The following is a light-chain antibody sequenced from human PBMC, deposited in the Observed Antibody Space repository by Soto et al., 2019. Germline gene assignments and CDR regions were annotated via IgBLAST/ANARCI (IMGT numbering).Light chain of an antibody. V-gene: IGKV1-5*01. CDR2: DAS. Sequence: DIQMTQSPSTLSASVGDRVTITCRASQSISSWLAWYQQKPGKAPKLLIYDASSLESGVPSRFSGSGSGTEFTLTISSLQPDDFATYYCQQYNSYSEYTFGQGTKLEIQ. CDR3: QQYNSYSEYT. J-gene: IGKJ2*01. CDR1: QSISSW.